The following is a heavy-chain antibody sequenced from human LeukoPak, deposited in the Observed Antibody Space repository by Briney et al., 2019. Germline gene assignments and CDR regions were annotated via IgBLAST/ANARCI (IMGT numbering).Heavy chain of an antibody. D-gene: IGHD2-2*01. CDR2: ISGSTGNT. Sequence: GASVKVSCKASGYSFTSYGITWVREAPGQGPEWVGWISGSTGNTHYAQNVQGRVTMTTDTATSTAYMELRSLGSDDTAVYYCARVGRDCSSINCYWEDWFDPWGQGTLVIVSS. V-gene: IGHV1-18*04. J-gene: IGHJ5*02. CDR1: GYSFTSYG. CDR3: ARVGRDCSSINCYWEDWFDP.